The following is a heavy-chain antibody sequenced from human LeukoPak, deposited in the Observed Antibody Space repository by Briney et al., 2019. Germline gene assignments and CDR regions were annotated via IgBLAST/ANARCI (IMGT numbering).Heavy chain of an antibody. CDR2: IYTSGST. D-gene: IGHD6-19*01. Sequence: SETLSLTCTVSGGSISSYYWSWIRQPVGKGLEWIGRIYTSGSTNYNPSLKSRVTMSVDTSKNQFSLKLSSVTAADTAVYYCARGGYSSGWWEIDYWGQGTLVTVSS. CDR1: GGSISSYY. J-gene: IGHJ4*02. CDR3: ARGGYSSGWWEIDY. V-gene: IGHV4-4*07.